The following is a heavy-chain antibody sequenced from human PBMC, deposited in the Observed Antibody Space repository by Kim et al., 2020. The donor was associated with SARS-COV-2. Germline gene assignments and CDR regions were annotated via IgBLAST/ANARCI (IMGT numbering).Heavy chain of an antibody. J-gene: IGHJ4*02. CDR1: GFTFSNAW. D-gene: IGHD3-16*02. V-gene: IGHV3-15*01. CDR2: IKSKTDGGTT. Sequence: GGSLRLSCAASGFTFSNAWMSWVRQAPGKGLEWVGRIKSKTDGGTTDYAAPVKGRFTISRDDSKNTLYLQMNSLKTEDTAVYYCTTAVHDYVWGSYRSFDYWGQGTLVTVSS. CDR3: TTAVHDYVWGSYRSFDY.